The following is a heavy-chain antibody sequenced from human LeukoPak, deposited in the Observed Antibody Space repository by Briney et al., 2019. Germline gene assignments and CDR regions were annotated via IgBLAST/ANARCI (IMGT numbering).Heavy chain of an antibody. V-gene: IGHV3-53*01. Sequence: GGSLRLSCAASGVTPFSHYWIHWVRQAPGKGLEWVSVLYSGGSIYYADSVKGRFTISRDNSKNTLYLQMNRLGAEDTAMYYCARGENYFHHWGQGTLVTVSS. CDR1: GVTPFSHYW. CDR3: ARGENYFHH. J-gene: IGHJ1*01. CDR2: LYSGGSI.